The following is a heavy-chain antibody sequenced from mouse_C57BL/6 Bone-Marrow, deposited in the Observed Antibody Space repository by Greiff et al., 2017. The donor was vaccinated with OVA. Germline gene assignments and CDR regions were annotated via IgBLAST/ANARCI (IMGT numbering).Heavy chain of an antibody. CDR1: GYTFTSYW. J-gene: IGHJ4*01. CDR2: INPSNGGT. V-gene: IGHV1-53*01. Sequence: QVQLQQPGTELVKPGASVKLSCKASGYTFTSYWMHWVKQRPGQGLEWIGNINPSNGGTNYNEKFQSKATLTVDKSSSTAYLQLSSLTSEDAAVYYGARGLVLRSYYYAMDYWGQGTSVTVSS. CDR3: ARGLVLRSYYYAMDY. D-gene: IGHD1-1*01.